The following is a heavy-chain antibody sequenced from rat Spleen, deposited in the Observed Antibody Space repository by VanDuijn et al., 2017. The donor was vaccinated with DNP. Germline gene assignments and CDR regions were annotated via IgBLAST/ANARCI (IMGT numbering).Heavy chain of an antibody. V-gene: IGHV2S8*01. CDR3: TRKTG. J-gene: IGHJ2*01. Sequence: QVQLKESGPGLVQPSQTLSLTCTVSGFSLTSYGVSWVRQPPGKGLEWIAAISSSGSTYYNSTLKSRLSISRDTSKSQVFLKMNSLQTEDTAIYFCTRKTGWGQGVMVTVSS. D-gene: IGHD5-1*01. CDR1: GFSLTSYG. CDR2: ISSSGST.